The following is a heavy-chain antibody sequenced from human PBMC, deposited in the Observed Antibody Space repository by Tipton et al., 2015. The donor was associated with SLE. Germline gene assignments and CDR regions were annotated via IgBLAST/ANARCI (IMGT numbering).Heavy chain of an antibody. D-gene: IGHD3-16*02. J-gene: IGHJ3*01. Sequence: TLSLTCAVYGGSFSGYYWSWIRQPPGKGLEWIGEINHSGSTNYNPSLKSRVTISVDTSKNQFSLKLSSVTAADTAVCYCARGWGLRLGGLSLNAFGLWGQRTMVTAAS. V-gene: IGHV4-34*01. CDR1: GGSFSGYY. CDR2: INHSGST. CDR3: ARGWGLRLGGLSLNAFGL.